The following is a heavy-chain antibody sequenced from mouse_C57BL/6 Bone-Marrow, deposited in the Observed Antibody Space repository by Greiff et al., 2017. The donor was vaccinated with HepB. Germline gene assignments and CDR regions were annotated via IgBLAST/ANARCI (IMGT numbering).Heavy chain of an antibody. CDR1: GFTFSDYY. J-gene: IGHJ4*01. D-gene: IGHD3-2*02. CDR2: ISNGGGST. CDR3: ASPRRQLRLPYYYAMDY. V-gene: IGHV5-12*01. Sequence: EVKLMESGGGLVQPGGSLKLSCAASGFTFSDYYMYWVRQTPEKRLEWVAYISNGGGSTYYPDTVKGRFTISRDNAKNTLYLQMSRLKSEDTAMYYCASPRRQLRLPYYYAMDYWGQGTSVTVSS.